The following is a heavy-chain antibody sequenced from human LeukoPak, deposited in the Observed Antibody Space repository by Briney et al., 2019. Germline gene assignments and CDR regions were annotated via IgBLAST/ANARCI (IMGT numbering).Heavy chain of an antibody. Sequence: SETLSLTCTVSGGSISSSSYYWDWIRQPPGERLEWIGSIYYGGGTYYNPSLKSRVTISVDTSKNQFSLKLSSVTAADTAVYYCARLRTTHDAFDIWGQGTMVTVSS. V-gene: IGHV4-39*01. CDR2: IYYGGGT. J-gene: IGHJ3*02. CDR3: ARLRTTHDAFDI. D-gene: IGHD1-7*01. CDR1: GGSISSSSYY.